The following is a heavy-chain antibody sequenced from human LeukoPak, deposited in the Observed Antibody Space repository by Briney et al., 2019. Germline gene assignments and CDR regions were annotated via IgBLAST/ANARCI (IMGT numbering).Heavy chain of an antibody. CDR1: GFTFSSYS. Sequence: PGGSLRLSCAASGFTFSSYSMNWVRQAPGKGLEWVSSISSSSSYIYYADSVKGRFTISRDNAKKSLYLQMNSLRAEDTAVYYCASHSIGYCSGGSCYSFWGQGTLVTVSS. CDR3: ASHSIGYCSGGSCYSF. V-gene: IGHV3-21*01. CDR2: ISSSSSYI. J-gene: IGHJ4*02. D-gene: IGHD2-15*01.